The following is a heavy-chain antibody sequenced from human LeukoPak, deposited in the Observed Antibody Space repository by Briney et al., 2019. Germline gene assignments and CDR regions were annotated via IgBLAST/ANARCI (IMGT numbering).Heavy chain of an antibody. CDR1: GGSISSYY. Sequence: SETLSLTCTVSGGSISSYYWSWIWQPPGKGLEWIGYIHHSGSTNYNPSLKSRATISVDTSKNQFSLKLSSVTAADTAVYYCARDEGTWWFDPWGQGTPVTVSS. CDR2: IHHSGST. V-gene: IGHV4-59*01. D-gene: IGHD3-10*01. CDR3: ARDEGTWWFDP. J-gene: IGHJ5*02.